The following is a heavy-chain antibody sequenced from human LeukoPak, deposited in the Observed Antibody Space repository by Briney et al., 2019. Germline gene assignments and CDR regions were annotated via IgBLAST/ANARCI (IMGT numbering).Heavy chain of an antibody. CDR3: AREQGGVAARPEYYYYMDV. Sequence: SVKVSCKASGGTFSSYAISWVRQAPGQGLEWMGGIIPIFGTANYAQKFQGRVTITADESTSTAYMELSSLRSEDTAVYYCAREQGGVAARPEYYYYMDVRGKGTTVTVSS. V-gene: IGHV1-69*01. J-gene: IGHJ6*03. D-gene: IGHD6-6*01. CDR1: GGTFSSYA. CDR2: IIPIFGTA.